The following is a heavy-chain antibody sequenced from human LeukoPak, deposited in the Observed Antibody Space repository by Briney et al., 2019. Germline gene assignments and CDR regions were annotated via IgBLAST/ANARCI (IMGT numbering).Heavy chain of an antibody. V-gene: IGHV3-23*01. CDR3: VKEVTTIGVPVFDY. D-gene: IGHD1-14*01. J-gene: IGHJ4*02. CDR2: IPGSGGDT. Sequence: PGGSLRLSCAASGFTFRNYAMSWVRKAPGKGLEWVSGIPGSGGDTYYPDSVRGRFTISRDNSKNMLYLQMDYLRGEDTAVYYCVKEVTTIGVPVFDYWGQGTLVTVSS. CDR1: GFTFRNYA.